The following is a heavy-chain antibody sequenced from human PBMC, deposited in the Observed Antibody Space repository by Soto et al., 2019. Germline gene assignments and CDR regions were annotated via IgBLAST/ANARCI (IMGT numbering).Heavy chain of an antibody. CDR2: IYYSGST. CDR1: GGSISSYY. D-gene: IGHD3-22*01. CDR3: ARAMGRGSSGYYSYYYGMDV. Sequence: SETLSLTCTVSGGSISSYYCSWIRQPPGKGLEWIGYIYYSGSTNYNPSLKSRVTISVDTSKNQFSLKLSSVTAADTAVYYCARAMGRGSSGYYSYYYGMDVWGQGTTVTVSS. J-gene: IGHJ6*02. V-gene: IGHV4-59*01.